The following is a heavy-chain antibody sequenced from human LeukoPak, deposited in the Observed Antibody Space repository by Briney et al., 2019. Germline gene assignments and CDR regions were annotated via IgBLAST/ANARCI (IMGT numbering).Heavy chain of an antibody. CDR3: AKDVNTKSPPYSLYV. CDR2: ISASGGST. CDR1: GFTFSVDG. V-gene: IGHV3-23*01. J-gene: IGHJ6*02. D-gene: IGHD1/OR15-1a*01. Sequence: GGSLRLSCAASGFTFSVDGMQWIRQPPGKGLEWVSGISASGGSTLYADSVKGRFTISRDNSKNTLYLQMNSLTADDTAVYYCAKDVNTKSPPYSLYVWGQGTTVTVSS.